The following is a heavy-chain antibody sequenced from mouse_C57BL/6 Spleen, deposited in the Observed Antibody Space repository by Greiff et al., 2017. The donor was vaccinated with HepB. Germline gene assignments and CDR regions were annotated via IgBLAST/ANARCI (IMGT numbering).Heavy chain of an antibody. J-gene: IGHJ1*03. CDR3: ARNSLTTVVATYWYFDV. Sequence: VQLKESGPGLVAPSQSLSITCTVSGFSLTSYAISWVRQPPGKGLEWLGVIWTGGGTNYNSALKSRLSISKDNSKSQVFLKMNSLQTDDTARYYCARNSLTTVVATYWYFDVWGTGTTVTVSS. CDR2: IWTGGGT. D-gene: IGHD1-1*01. V-gene: IGHV2-9-1*01. CDR1: GFSLTSYA.